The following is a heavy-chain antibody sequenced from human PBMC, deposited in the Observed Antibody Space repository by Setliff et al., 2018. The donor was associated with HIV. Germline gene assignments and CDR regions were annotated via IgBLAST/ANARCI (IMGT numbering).Heavy chain of an antibody. CDR2: INHSGST. CDR3: ARMVVVVTNWSDP. CDR1: GGSFSGYY. D-gene: IGHD2-15*01. J-gene: IGHJ5*02. Sequence: SETLSLTCAVYGGSFSGYYWSWIRQPPGKGLEWIGEINHSGSTNYNPSLKSRVTISVDTSKNQFSLKLSSVTAADTAVYYCARMVVVVTNWSDPWGQGTLVTVSS. V-gene: IGHV4-34*01.